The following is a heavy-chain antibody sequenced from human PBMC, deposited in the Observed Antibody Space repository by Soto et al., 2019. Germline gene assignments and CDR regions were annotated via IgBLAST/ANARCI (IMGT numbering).Heavy chain of an antibody. Sequence: QVQLVQSGAEVKKPGSSVKVSCKASGGTFSSYAISWVRQAPGQGLEWMGGIIPIFGTANYAQKFQGRVTITADESTSTADMELSSLRFEDTAVYYCARAMEGLPLGEVSHGDYWGQGTLVTVSS. D-gene: IGHD3-16*02. J-gene: IGHJ4*02. V-gene: IGHV1-69*01. CDR3: ARAMEGLPLGEVSHGDY. CDR2: IIPIFGTA. CDR1: GGTFSSYA.